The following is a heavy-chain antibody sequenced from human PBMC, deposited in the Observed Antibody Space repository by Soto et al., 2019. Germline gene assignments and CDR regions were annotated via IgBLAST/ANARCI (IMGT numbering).Heavy chain of an antibody. V-gene: IGHV1-69*13. Sequence: GASVKVSCKASGGTFSSYAISWVRQAPGQGLEWMGGIIPIFGTANYAQKFRGRVTITADESTSTAYMELSSLRSEDTAVYYCARLRPAAISWFDPWGQGTLVTVSS. D-gene: IGHD2-2*01. J-gene: IGHJ5*02. CDR2: IIPIFGTA. CDR1: GGTFSSYA. CDR3: ARLRPAAISWFDP.